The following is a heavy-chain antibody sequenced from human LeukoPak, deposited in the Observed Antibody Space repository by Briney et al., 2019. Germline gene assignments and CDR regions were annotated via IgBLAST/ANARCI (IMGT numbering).Heavy chain of an antibody. D-gene: IGHD3-9*01. Sequence: GGSLRLSCAVSGFAFGSEAMNWVRQAPGKGLEWVSSISSSSSYIYYADSVKGRFTISRDNAKNSLYLQMNSLRAEDTAVYYCARDSEYYDILTGSHFDYWGQGTLVTVSS. CDR2: ISSSSSYI. J-gene: IGHJ4*02. CDR3: ARDSEYYDILTGSHFDY. V-gene: IGHV3-21*01. CDR1: GFAFGSEA.